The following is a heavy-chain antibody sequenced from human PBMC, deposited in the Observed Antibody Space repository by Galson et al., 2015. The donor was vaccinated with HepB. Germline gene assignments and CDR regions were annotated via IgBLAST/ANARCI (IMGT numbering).Heavy chain of an antibody. V-gene: IGHV3-72*01. CDR1: GLTFSDHY. CDR3: VRDSADTIFGSYYYYGMDV. Sequence: SLRLSCAASGLTFSDHYMDWVRQAPGKGLEWVGRTRNKARGYTTEYAASVKGRFSISRDDSRNSLYLQMNSLRTEDTAVYYCVRDSADTIFGSYYYYGMDVWGQGTTVTVSS. J-gene: IGHJ6*02. CDR2: TRNKARGYTT. D-gene: IGHD3-3*01.